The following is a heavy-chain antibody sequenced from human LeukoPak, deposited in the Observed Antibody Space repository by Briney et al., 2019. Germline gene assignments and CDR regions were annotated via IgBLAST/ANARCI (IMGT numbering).Heavy chain of an antibody. CDR3: ARGGWRLPSVV. D-gene: IGHD2-15*01. J-gene: IGHJ6*04. V-gene: IGHV4-34*01. CDR2: INHSGST. Sequence: SETLSLTCTVYGGSFSGYYWSWICQPPGKGLEWIGEINHSGSTNYNPFLKSRVTISVDTSKNQFSLKLSSVTAADTAVYYCARGGWRLPSVVWGKGTTVTVSS. CDR1: GGSFSGYY.